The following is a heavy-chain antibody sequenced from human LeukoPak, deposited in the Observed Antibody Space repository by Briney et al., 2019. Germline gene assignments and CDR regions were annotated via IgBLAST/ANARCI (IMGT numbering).Heavy chain of an antibody. J-gene: IGHJ4*02. CDR3: ARIDFRDGYNLGFDY. Sequence: SETLSLTCTVSDGSISNYYWSWIRQPPRNGLEWIGYIHNSGTTNYNPSLKSRVTISVDTSKNQIALKVTSVTAADTAVYYCARIDFRDGYNLGFDYWGQGTLVTVSS. CDR1: DGSISNYY. V-gene: IGHV4-59*01. D-gene: IGHD5-24*01. CDR2: IHNSGTT.